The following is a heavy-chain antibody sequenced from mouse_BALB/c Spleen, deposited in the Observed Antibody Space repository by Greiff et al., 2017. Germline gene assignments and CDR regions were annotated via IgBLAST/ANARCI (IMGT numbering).Heavy chain of an antibody. CDR2: INSNGGST. J-gene: IGHJ2*01. Sequence: DVHLVESGGGLVQPGGSLKLSCAASGFTFSSYGMSWVRQTPDKRLELVATINSNGGSTYYPDSVKGRFTISRDNAKNTLYLQMSSLKSEDTAMYYCARELGFDYWGQGTTLTVSS. CDR3: ARELGFDY. CDR1: GFTFSSYG. D-gene: IGHD4-1*01. V-gene: IGHV5-6-3*01.